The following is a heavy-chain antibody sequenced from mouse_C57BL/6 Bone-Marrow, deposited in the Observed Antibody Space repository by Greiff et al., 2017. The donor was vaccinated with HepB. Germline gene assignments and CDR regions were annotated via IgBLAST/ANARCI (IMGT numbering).Heavy chain of an antibody. CDR1: GYTFTSYW. CDR3: ARDEGELGQAFAY. Sequence: QVQLQQPGAELVKPGASVKLSCKASGYTFTSYWMQWVKQRPGQGLEWIGEIDPSDSYPNYNQKFKGKTTLPVYTSSSTAYMQLSSLTSEDAAVYYCARDEGELGQAFAYWGQGTLVTVSA. V-gene: IGHV1-50*01. CDR2: IDPSDSYP. D-gene: IGHD4-1*01. J-gene: IGHJ3*01.